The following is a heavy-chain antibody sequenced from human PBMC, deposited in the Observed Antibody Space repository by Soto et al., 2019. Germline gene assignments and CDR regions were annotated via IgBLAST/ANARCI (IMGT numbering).Heavy chain of an antibody. J-gene: IGHJ5*02. CDR3: ARMYSSGSGWFHP. CDR1: GYSITAGGYY. Sequence: SETLSLTCFVSGYSITAGGYYWSWIRHHPGKGLEWIGSFYSSGSIIYDPSLRSRVSISGDTSSNQFSMSLTSVTAADTARYYCARMYSSGSGWFHPWGQGTLVTVSS. D-gene: IGHD6-19*01. CDR2: FYSSGSI. V-gene: IGHV4-31*03.